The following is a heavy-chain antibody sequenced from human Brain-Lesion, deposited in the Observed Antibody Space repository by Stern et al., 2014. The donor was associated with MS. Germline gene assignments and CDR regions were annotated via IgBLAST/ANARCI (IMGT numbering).Heavy chain of an antibody. CDR1: GGSISSSTYY. Sequence: VQLVESGPGLVKPSETLSLTCTVSGGSISSSTYYWAWIRQPPGKGLEWIGNIYYSGFTYYNPSLKSRVTISVDMSKTQCPLKLSSVTAADTAIYYCARHDSVPRPSQLYSARDRGPGYFDYWGQGTLVTVSS. CDR3: ARHDSVPRPSQLYSARDRGPGYFDY. V-gene: IGHV4-39*01. D-gene: IGHD1-26*01. J-gene: IGHJ4*02. CDR2: IYYSGFT.